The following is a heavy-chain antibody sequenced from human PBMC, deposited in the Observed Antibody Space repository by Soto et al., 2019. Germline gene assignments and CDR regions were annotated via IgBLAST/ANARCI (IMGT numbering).Heavy chain of an antibody. Sequence: QVQLQESGPGLVKPSGTLSLTCAVSSGSISSSNWWSWVRQPPGKGLEWIGEIYHSGSTNYNPSLKSRVTISVDKSKTQFSLKLSSVTAADTAVYYCARAITMVRGVIITSSWFDPWGQGTLVTVSS. CDR2: IYHSGST. V-gene: IGHV4-4*02. CDR1: SGSISSSNW. J-gene: IGHJ5*02. CDR3: ARAITMVRGVIITSSWFDP. D-gene: IGHD3-10*01.